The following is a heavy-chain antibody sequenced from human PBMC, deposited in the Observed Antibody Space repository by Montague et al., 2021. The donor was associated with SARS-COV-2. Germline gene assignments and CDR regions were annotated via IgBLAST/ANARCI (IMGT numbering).Heavy chain of an antibody. D-gene: IGHD4-23*01. CDR1: GGSITGYY. CDR3: VRDHPYGGPRGAYDI. J-gene: IGHJ3*02. CDR2: IYDCGAV. V-gene: IGHV4-59*01. Sequence: SETLSLTSTVSGGSITGYYCSWLRRSPGKGLEWIAYIYDCGAVNXNPSRVSRVTISTDTSKNQLSLKVNSVTAADTAVYYCVRDHPYGGPRGAYDIWGQGTVVTVSS.